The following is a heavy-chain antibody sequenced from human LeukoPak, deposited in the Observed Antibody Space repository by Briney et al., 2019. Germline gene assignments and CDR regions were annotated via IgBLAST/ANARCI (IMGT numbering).Heavy chain of an antibody. CDR3: ARVVYYFDTSGYFDY. V-gene: IGHV1-2*02. D-gene: IGHD3-22*01. CDR1: GYTFTSYY. CDR2: INSKSGDT. J-gene: IGHJ4*02. Sequence: ASVKVSCKASGYTFTSYYIHWVRQAPGQGLEWMGWINSKSGDTSYAQKFQGRVTMTRDTSISTAYMELGRLRSGDTAVYYCARVVYYFDTSGYFDYWGQGTLVTVSS.